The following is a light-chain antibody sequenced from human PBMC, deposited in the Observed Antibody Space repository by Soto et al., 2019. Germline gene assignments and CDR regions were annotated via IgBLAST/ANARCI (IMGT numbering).Light chain of an antibody. CDR3: QRYDTPPRT. Sequence: EIVLTQSPGTLSLSPGERATLSCRASQSVSSNYLVWYQQKRGQAPRLLIYGASSRATGIPTRFSGSGSGTDFTLTISRLEPEDLAVYYCQRYDTPPRTFGQGTKVEI. CDR1: QSVSSNY. V-gene: IGKV3-20*01. CDR2: GAS. J-gene: IGKJ1*01.